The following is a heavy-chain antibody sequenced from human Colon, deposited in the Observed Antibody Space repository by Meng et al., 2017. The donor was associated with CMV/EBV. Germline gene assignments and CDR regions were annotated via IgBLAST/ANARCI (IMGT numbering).Heavy chain of an antibody. J-gene: IGHJ6*02. V-gene: IGHV3-21*01. CDR3: ARSYYYGLDV. CDR1: GFIFKNYI. Sequence: ESLKISCEASGFIFKNYIMHWVRQAPGKGLEWVSSISNINYIYQADSVKGRFSISRDNAKNSLSLLMNSLRPEDTAVYYCARSYYYGLDVWGQGTTVTVSS. D-gene: IGHD3-10*01. CDR2: ISNINYI.